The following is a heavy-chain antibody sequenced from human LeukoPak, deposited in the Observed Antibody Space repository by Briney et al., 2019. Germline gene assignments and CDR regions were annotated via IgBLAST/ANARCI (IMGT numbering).Heavy chain of an antibody. CDR3: VGESGGYYGGAFDY. Sequence: ASVKVSCKASGYTFTSYGISWVRQAPGQGLEWMGWIIAYNGNTNYAQKLQGRVTMTTDTSTSTAYMELRSLRSDDTAVYYYVGESGGYYGGAFDYWGQGTLVTVSS. J-gene: IGHJ4*02. CDR1: GYTFTSYG. V-gene: IGHV1-18*01. CDR2: IIAYNGNT. D-gene: IGHD3-22*01.